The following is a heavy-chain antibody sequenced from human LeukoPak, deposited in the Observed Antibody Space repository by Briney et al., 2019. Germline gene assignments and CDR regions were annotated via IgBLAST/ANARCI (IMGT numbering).Heavy chain of an antibody. J-gene: IGHJ4*02. CDR3: ARGIDYGDY. CDR2: INPNSGGT. V-gene: IGHV1-2*02. CDR1: GYTFTVYY. Sequence: ASVNVSCKASGYTFTVYYIHWVRQAPGQGLEWMGWINPNSGGTNYAQKFQGRVTMTREMSISTAYMELSSLRSDDTAVYYCARGIDYGDYFGEGTLVTVSS.